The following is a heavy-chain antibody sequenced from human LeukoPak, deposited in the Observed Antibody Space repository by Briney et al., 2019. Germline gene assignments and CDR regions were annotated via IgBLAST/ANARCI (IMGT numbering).Heavy chain of an antibody. V-gene: IGHV3-30-3*01. D-gene: IGHD3-22*01. CDR2: ISYDGSKK. CDR1: GFSFSSYA. CDR3: ARENYYDGSVLGALDI. Sequence: PGRSRRLSCAGSGFSFSSYAIQWVRQAPGKGLEWVAVISYDGSKKYYADSVKGQFTISRDNSKNTLYLQMNSLRAEDTAVYYCARENYYDGSVLGALDIWGQGTMVTVSS. J-gene: IGHJ3*02.